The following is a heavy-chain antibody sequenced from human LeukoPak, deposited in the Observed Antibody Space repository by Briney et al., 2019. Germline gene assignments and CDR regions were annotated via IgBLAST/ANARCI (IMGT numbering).Heavy chain of an antibody. Sequence: GGPLRLSCAASGFTFSSYAMSWVRQAPGKGLEWVSAISGSGGSTYYADSVKGRFTISRDNSKNTLYLQMNSLRAEDTAVYYCAKDRRRESTQYSSSWPPDYWGQGTLVTVSS. J-gene: IGHJ4*02. CDR1: GFTFSSYA. CDR2: ISGSGGST. D-gene: IGHD6-13*01. CDR3: AKDRRRESTQYSSSWPPDY. V-gene: IGHV3-23*01.